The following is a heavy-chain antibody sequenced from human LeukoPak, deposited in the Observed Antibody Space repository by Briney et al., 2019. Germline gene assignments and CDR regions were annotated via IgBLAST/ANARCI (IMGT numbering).Heavy chain of an antibody. D-gene: IGHD3-22*01. CDR2: IYYSGST. CDR3: ARGQTYYYDSSGYYYAA. V-gene: IGHV4-39*01. J-gene: IGHJ5*02. Sequence: KPSETLSLTCTVSGGSISSSSYYWGWIRQPPGKGLEWIGSIYYSGSTYYNPSLKSRVTISVDTSKNQFSLKLSSVTAADTAVYYCARGQTYYYDSSGYYYAAWGQGTLVTVSS. CDR1: GGSISSSSYY.